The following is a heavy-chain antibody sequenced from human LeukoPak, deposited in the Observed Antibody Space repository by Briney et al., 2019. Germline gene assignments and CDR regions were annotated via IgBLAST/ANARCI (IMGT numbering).Heavy chain of an antibody. J-gene: IGHJ4*02. V-gene: IGHV4-4*09. CDR1: GGSISGYY. Sequence: PSETLSLTCIVSGGSISGYYWSWFRQPPGKGLQWIGYIYTSGSTNYNPSFKSRVTISVDTSKNQFSLELSSVNAADTAVYNCARHRVPSSSSYFDYWGQGTLVTVSS. CDR3: ARHRVPSSSSYFDY. D-gene: IGHD6-6*01. CDR2: IYTSGST.